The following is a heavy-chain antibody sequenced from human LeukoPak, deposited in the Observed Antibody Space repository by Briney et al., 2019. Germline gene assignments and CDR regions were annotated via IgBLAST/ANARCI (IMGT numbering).Heavy chain of an antibody. CDR3: ARQRCSGGSCFFSDYFDY. CDR1: GGSISSSSYY. J-gene: IGHJ4*02. V-gene: IGHV4-39*01. Sequence: SETLSLTCTVSGGSISSSSYYWAWIRQSPGKGLVCIGSIYCSGSTYYNPSLKSRVTISVDTSKNQFSLKLSSVTAADTAVYYCARQRCSGGSCFFSDYFDYWGQGALVTVSS. D-gene: IGHD2-15*01. CDR2: IYCSGST.